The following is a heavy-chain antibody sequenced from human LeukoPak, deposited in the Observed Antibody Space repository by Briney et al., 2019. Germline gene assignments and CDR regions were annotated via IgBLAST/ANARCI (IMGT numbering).Heavy chain of an antibody. CDR2: IYYSGST. Sequence: PSETLSLTCTVSGGSISSSNYYWGWIRQPPGEGLEWIGNIYYSGSTHYNPSLKSRLTISVDTSKNQFSLNLSSVTAAGTAVYYCAKQYTYGTTDYWGQGTLVTVSS. D-gene: IGHD5-18*01. J-gene: IGHJ4*02. CDR1: GGSISSSNYY. V-gene: IGHV4-39*01. CDR3: AKQYTYGTTDY.